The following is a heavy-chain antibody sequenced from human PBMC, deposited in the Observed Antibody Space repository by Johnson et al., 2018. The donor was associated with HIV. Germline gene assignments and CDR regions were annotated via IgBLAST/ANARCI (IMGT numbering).Heavy chain of an antibody. CDR3: ARDSDISLGVAGAFDI. D-gene: IGHD3-9*01. CDR2: IYSGGST. Sequence: QVQLVESGGGVVQPGGSLRLSCAASGFTFSKYGMQWVRQAPGKGLEWVSVIYSGGSTYYADSVKGRFTISRDNSKNTLDLQMNSLRAEDTAVYYCARDSDISLGVAGAFDIWGHGTVVTVSS. J-gene: IGHJ3*02. V-gene: IGHV3-NL1*01. CDR1: GFTFSKYG.